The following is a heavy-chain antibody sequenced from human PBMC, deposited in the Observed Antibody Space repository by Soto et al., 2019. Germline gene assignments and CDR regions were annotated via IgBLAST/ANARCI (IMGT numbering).Heavy chain of an antibody. D-gene: IGHD6-19*01. Sequence: SVKVSCKASGGTFSSYAISWVLQALGQGLEWMGGIIPIFGTANYAQKFQGRVTITADESTSTAYMELSSLRSEDTAVYYCARAPGIAVAGTSLFDHWGQGTLVTVSS. CDR3: ARAPGIAVAGTSLFDH. J-gene: IGHJ4*02. CDR1: GGTFSSYA. V-gene: IGHV1-69*13. CDR2: IIPIFGTA.